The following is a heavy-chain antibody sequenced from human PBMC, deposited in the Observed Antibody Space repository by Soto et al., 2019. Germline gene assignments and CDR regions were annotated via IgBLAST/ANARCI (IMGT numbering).Heavy chain of an antibody. V-gene: IGHV3-20*04. CDR1: GFTFSSYA. CDR2: ISWNSGSI. J-gene: IGHJ4*02. D-gene: IGHD2-8*01. Sequence: PGGSLRLSCAASGFTFSSYAMSWVRQAPGKGLEWVSGISWNSGSIGYADSVKGRFTISRDNAKNSLYLQMNSLRSEDTAVYYCAREEEGYCTNGVCYFGYWGQGTLVTVSS. CDR3: AREEEGYCTNGVCYFGY.